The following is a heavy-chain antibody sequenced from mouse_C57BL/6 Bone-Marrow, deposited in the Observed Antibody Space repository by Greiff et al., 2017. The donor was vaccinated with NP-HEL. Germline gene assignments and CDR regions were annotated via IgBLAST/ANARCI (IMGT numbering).Heavy chain of an antibody. V-gene: IGHV14-3*01. CDR2: IDPANGNT. D-gene: IGHD3-2*02. J-gene: IGHJ3*01. CDR1: GFNIKNTY. Sequence: EVQRVESVAELVRPGASVKLSCTASGFNIKNTYMHWVKQRPEQGLEWIGRIDPANGNTKYAPKFQGKATITADTSSNTAYLQLSSLTSEDTAIYYCARSRQLRLRSSWFAYWGQGTLVTVSA. CDR3: ARSRQLRLRSSWFAY.